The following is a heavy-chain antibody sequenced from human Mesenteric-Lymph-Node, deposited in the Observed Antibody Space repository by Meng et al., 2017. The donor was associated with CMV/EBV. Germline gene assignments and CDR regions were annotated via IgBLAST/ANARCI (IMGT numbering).Heavy chain of an antibody. V-gene: IGHV3-53*01. CDR2: LYSGGTT. Sequence: GESLKISCAASGFTVTSNYLTWVRQAPGKGLEWVSLLYSGGTTYYADPGKGRFTISRDNSKNTLYLQMNSLRADDTAAYYCARDAPTPDFDYWGQGTLVTVSS. J-gene: IGHJ4*02. CDR1: GFTVTSNY. CDR3: ARDAPTPDFDY.